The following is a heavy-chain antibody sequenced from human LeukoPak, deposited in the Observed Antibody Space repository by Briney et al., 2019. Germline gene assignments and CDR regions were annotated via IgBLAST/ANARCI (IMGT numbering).Heavy chain of an antibody. Sequence: AGGSLRLPCAASGFTLSKCAMYWVRQAAGKGLEYVSGISSNGDSTYYGKSVKGRFTISRDNSKNTLFLQMGSLRAEDMAVYYCARDPDYGVNSYFDYWGQGTPVTVSS. CDR1: GFTLSKCA. J-gene: IGHJ4*02. CDR3: ARDPDYGVNSYFDY. D-gene: IGHD4-23*01. V-gene: IGHV3-64*01. CDR2: ISSNGDST.